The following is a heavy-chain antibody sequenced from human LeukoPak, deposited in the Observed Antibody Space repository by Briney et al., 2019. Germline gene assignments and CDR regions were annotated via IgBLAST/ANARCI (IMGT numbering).Heavy chain of an antibody. Sequence: SETLSLTCTVSGGSISSYYWSWIRQPPGKGLEWIGYIYYSGSTNYNPSLKSRVTISVDTSKNQFSLKLSFVTAADTAVYYCARTAGSGSYYPLDYWGQGTLVTVSS. CDR3: ARTAGSGSYYPLDY. D-gene: IGHD3-10*01. J-gene: IGHJ4*02. CDR1: GGSISSYY. V-gene: IGHV4-59*01. CDR2: IYYSGST.